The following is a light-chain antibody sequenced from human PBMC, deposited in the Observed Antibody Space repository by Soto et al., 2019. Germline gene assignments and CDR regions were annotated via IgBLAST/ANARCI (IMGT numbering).Light chain of an antibody. CDR3: QQYNSYWT. J-gene: IGKJ1*01. CDR1: HTISTW. CDR2: KAS. Sequence: DIQLTQSPSSLSASVGDIVTITCRASHTISTWLSWYQQKAGKAPKLLIYKASSLESGVPSRFSGSGSGTEFTLTISSLQPDDFATYYCQQYNSYWTFGQGTK. V-gene: IGKV1-5*03.